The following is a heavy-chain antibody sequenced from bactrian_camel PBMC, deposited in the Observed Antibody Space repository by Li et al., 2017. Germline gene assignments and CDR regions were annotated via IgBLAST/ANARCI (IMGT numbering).Heavy chain of an antibody. CDR3: AATHTGGDLLDQLQWTY. J-gene: IGHJ4*01. D-gene: IGHD2*01. Sequence: VQLVESGGGSVQAGGSLRLSCAYFGVTSSYCMGWFRRAPGKERERVAQMDSDSSTSYADSVKGRFTISLDRAKKTLYLQMNSLKLDDTAMYYCAATHTGGDLLDQLQWTYWGQGTQVTVS. CDR1: GVTSSYC. V-gene: IGHV3S55*01. CDR2: MDSDSST.